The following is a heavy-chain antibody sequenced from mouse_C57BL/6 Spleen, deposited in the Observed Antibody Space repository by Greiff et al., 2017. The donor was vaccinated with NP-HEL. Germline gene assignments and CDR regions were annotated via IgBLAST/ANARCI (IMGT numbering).Heavy chain of an antibody. CDR1: GYTFTSYW. V-gene: IGHV1-55*01. Sequence: VQLQQPGAELVQPGASVKMSCKASGYTFTSYWITWVKQRPGQGLEWIGDIYPGSGSTNYNEKFKSKATLTVDTSSSTAYMQLSSLTSEDSAVYYCARSGGLRLYWYFDVWGTGTTVTVSS. CDR2: IYPGSGST. J-gene: IGHJ1*03. CDR3: ARSGGLRLYWYFDV. D-gene: IGHD2-4*01.